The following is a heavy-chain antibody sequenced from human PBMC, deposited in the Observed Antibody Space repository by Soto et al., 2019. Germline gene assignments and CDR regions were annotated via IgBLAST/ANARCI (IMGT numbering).Heavy chain of an antibody. Sequence: ASETLSLTCAASGGSFTSNNWCTWVRQPPGQGLEWMGEIYRTGSTNYNPYLKSRVTISLDKSENQFSLKVTSLTAADTAVYYCASRDPGTSVDYWGQGTLVTVSS. V-gene: IGHV4-4*02. J-gene: IGHJ4*02. CDR2: IYRTGST. D-gene: IGHD1-7*01. CDR3: ASRDPGTSVDY. CDR1: GGSFTSNNW.